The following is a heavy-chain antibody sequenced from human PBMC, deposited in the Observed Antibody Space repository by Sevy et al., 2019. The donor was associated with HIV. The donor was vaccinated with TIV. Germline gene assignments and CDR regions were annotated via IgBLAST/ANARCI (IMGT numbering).Heavy chain of an antibody. CDR3: ASGGSGDVWNYGYYYYGMDV. CDR1: GDTFSTYD. J-gene: IGHJ6*02. D-gene: IGHD3-3*01. CDR2: MSPKSGST. Sequence: ASVKVSCKASGDTFSTYDINWVRQAPGQGLEWMGWMSPKSGSTGFAQKFQGRLTMTRDTSINTAYMEWSSLRSEDTAVDYCASGGSGDVWNYGYYYYGMDVWGQGTTVTVSS. V-gene: IGHV1-8*02.